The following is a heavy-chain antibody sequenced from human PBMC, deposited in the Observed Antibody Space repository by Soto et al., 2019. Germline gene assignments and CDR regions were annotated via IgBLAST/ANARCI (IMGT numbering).Heavy chain of an antibody. V-gene: IGHV1-69*08. CDR1: GGTFSSYT. Sequence: QVQLVQSGAEVKKPGSSVKVSCKASGGTFSSYTISWVRQAPGQGLEWMGRIIPILGIANYAQKFQGRVTITADKSTSTAYMELSSLRSEDTAVYYCAREGKVVVPAAPRDYYYGMDVWGQGTTVTVSS. CDR2: IIPILGIA. J-gene: IGHJ6*02. D-gene: IGHD2-2*01. CDR3: AREGKVVVPAAPRDYYYGMDV.